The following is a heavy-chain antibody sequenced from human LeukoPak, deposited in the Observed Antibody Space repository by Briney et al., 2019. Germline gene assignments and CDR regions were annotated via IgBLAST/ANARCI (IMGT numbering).Heavy chain of an antibody. CDR2: TSDDGKKK. Sequence: GGSLRLSCVAFGFTFSRYDVHWVRRAPGKGLEWVAVTSDDGKKKIYADSVKGRFTISRDNSKNTLYLQMSSLRAEDTALYYCARATGVTTYYFDYWGQGTLVTVSS. CDR3: ARATGVTTYYFDY. CDR1: GFTFSRYD. D-gene: IGHD4-17*01. J-gene: IGHJ4*02. V-gene: IGHV3-30*04.